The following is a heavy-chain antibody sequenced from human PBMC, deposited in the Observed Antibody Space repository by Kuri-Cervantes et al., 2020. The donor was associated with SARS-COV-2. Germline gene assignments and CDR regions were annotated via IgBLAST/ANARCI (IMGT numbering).Heavy chain of an antibody. V-gene: IGHV3-53*05. Sequence: LSLTCAASGFTVSSNYMSWVRQAPGKGLEWVSVIYSGGSTYYADSVKGRFTISRDNSKNTLYLEMDGLRPEDTAVYYCARDMTFDEYGDYFYYYMDVWGKGTTVTVSS. CDR3: ARDMTFDEYGDYFYYYMDV. J-gene: IGHJ6*03. CDR2: IYSGGST. CDR1: GFTVSSNY. D-gene: IGHD3-16*01.